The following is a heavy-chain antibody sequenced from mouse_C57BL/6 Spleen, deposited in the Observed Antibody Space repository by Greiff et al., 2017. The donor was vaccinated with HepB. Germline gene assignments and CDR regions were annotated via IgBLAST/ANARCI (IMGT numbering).Heavy chain of an antibody. J-gene: IGHJ4*01. D-gene: IGHD1-1*01. Sequence: QVTLKESGPGILQSSQTLSLTCSFSGFSLSTSGMGVSWIRQPSGKGLEWLAHIYWDDDKRYNPSLKSRLTISKDTSRNQVFLKITSVDTADTATYYCARGNYGSSHYYAMDYWGQGTSVTVSS. V-gene: IGHV8-12*01. CDR3: ARGNYGSSHYYAMDY. CDR2: IYWDDDK. CDR1: GFSLSTSGMG.